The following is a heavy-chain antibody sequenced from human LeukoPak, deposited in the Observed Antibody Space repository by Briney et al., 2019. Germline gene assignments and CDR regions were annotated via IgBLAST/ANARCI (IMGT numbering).Heavy chain of an antibody. Sequence: SGPTLVNPTQTLTLTCTFSGFSLSASGVGVGWIRQPPGKALEWLALIYWNDDKRYSPSLKSRLTITKDTSKNQVVLTMTNMDPVDTATYYCAHPSIITGDRRGAYYFDYWGQGTLVTVSS. CDR2: IYWNDDK. J-gene: IGHJ4*02. CDR3: AHPSIITGDRRGAYYFDY. V-gene: IGHV2-5*01. D-gene: IGHD7-27*01. CDR1: GFSLSASGVG.